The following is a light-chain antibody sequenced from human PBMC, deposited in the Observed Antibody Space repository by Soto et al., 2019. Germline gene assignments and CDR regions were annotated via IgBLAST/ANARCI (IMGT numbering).Light chain of an antibody. J-gene: IGKJ4*01. V-gene: IGKV1-39*01. CDR2: AAS. CDR3: QQANSFPLT. CDR1: QSISSY. Sequence: DIQMTQSPAALSGSVGERVTISCRASQSISSYLDWYQQKPGKVPKLLIYAASSLQSGVPSRFSGSGSGTDFTLTISSLQPEDFATYYCQQANSFPLTFGGGTKVDIK.